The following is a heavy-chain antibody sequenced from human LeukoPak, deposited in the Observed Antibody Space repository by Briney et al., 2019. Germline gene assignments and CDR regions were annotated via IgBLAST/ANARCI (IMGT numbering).Heavy chain of an antibody. CDR3: ARISDLEWFRDPGFDY. CDR1: GYTFTSYG. CDR2: ISAYNGNT. V-gene: IGHV1-18*01. Sequence: ASVKVSCKASGYTFTSYGISWVRQAPGQGLEWMGWISAYNGNTNYAQKLQGRVTMTTDTSTSTAYMELRSLRSDDTAVYYCARISDLEWFRDPGFDYWGQGTLVTVSS. D-gene: IGHD3-3*01. J-gene: IGHJ4*02.